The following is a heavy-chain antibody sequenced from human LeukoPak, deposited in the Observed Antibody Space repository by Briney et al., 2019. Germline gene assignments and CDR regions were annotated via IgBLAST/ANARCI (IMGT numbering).Heavy chain of an antibody. CDR3: VKGPYGDYVSEYFQH. CDR1: GFTISSNY. J-gene: IGHJ1*01. Sequence: PGGSLRLSCVASGFTISSNYMSWIRQAPGKGLQWVSVIYRGGSTYYADSVKGRFTISRDNSKNTLYLQMSSLRAEDTAVYYCVKGPYGDYVSEYFQHWGQGTLVTVSS. D-gene: IGHD4-17*01. CDR2: IYRGGST. V-gene: IGHV3-66*01.